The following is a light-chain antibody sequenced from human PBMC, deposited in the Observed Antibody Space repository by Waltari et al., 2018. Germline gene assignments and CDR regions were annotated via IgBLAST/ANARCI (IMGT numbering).Light chain of an antibody. Sequence: QSPLTQPASVSASPGQSLTISCTGTSSDIGHDNLLTCYQQHSAKVPKLIIYDVTQRPSGVSDRFSGSKSGNTASLTISGLQEDDEADYYCCSYAVSSTLVFGGGTKVTVL. CDR2: DVT. V-gene: IGLV2-23*02. CDR3: CSYAVSSTLV. J-gene: IGLJ2*01. CDR1: SSDIGHDNL.